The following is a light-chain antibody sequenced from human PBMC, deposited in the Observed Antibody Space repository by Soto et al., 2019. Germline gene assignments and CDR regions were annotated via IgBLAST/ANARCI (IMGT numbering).Light chain of an antibody. CDR2: AAS. J-gene: IGKJ2*01. CDR3: QRIYSTPFT. Sequence: DIRMTQSPSSLSASVGDRVTITCRASQSISSYLNWYLQKPGKAPKILIYAASSLQSGVPSRFSGSGSGTDFTLTISSLQPEDFATYYCQRIYSTPFTFGQGTKLELK. V-gene: IGKV1-39*01. CDR1: QSISSY.